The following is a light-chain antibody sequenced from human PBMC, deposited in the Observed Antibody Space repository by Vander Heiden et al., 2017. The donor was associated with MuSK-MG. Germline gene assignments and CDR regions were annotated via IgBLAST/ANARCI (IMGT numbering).Light chain of an antibody. CDR1: QSVSNN. CDR3: QQDNNCPCT. CDR2: GAS. V-gene: IGKV3-15*01. Sequence: EIVMTQSPATLSVSPGERATLSCRASQSVSNNLAWYQQKPGQAPRLLIHGASTRATGIPARFSGSGSGTEFTLTISSLQSEDFAVYYCQQDNNCPCTFGQGTKMEIK. J-gene: IGKJ2*02.